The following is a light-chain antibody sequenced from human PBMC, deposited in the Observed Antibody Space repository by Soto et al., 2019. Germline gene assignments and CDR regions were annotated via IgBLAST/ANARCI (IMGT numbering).Light chain of an antibody. CDR3: LQHNNYPRT. J-gene: IGKJ1*01. CDR2: LAS. Sequence: DIQMTQSPSSLSASVGDRVTITCRASQAIRNDVGWYQQKPGKDPKRLIYLASRLESVVPSRFSGSGFGTEFTLTTSGLQPADFATYYCLQHNNYPRTFGQGTRVEIK. V-gene: IGKV1-17*01. CDR1: QAIRND.